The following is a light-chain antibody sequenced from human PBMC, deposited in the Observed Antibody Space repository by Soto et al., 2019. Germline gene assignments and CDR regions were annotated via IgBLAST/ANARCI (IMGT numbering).Light chain of an antibody. CDR3: QQYGSSPPFT. Sequence: EIVLTQSPGTLSLSPGERATLSCRASQSVSSRYLAWYQQKPGQAPRLLIYGASNRATGIQDRFSGSGSGTDFTLTISRLEPEDFAVYFCQQYGSSPPFTFGQGTKVEIK. V-gene: IGKV3-20*01. CDR2: GAS. J-gene: IGKJ2*01. CDR1: QSVSSRY.